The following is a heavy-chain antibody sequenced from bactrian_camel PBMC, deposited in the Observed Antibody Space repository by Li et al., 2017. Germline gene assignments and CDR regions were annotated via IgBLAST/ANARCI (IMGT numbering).Heavy chain of an antibody. CDR2: ISTDGGST. CDR3: AAATSGSWLGSEPEDDENYGY. CDR1: GSAFSASC. J-gene: IGHJ4*01. D-gene: IGHD6*01. Sequence: HVQLVESGGDLVRPGGSLTLSCTASGSAFSASCMGWFRQAPGKEREAVASISTDGGSTDYAGSVKGRFTISQDNAKSTVTLQMNSLKPEDTARYYCAAATSGSWLGSEPEDDENYGYWGHGTQVT. V-gene: IGHV3S54*01.